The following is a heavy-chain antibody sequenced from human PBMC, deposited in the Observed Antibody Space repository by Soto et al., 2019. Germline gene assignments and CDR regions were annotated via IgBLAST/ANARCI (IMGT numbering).Heavy chain of an antibody. Sequence: GESLKISCKGSGYSFTSYWIGWVRQMPGKGLEWTGIIYPGDSDTRYSPSFQGQVTISADKSISTAYLQWSSLKASDTAMYYCARGGYCSSTSCYAGPGAFDIWGQGTMVTVSS. D-gene: IGHD2-2*01. CDR2: IYPGDSDT. J-gene: IGHJ3*02. CDR1: GYSFTSYW. CDR3: ARGGYCSSTSCYAGPGAFDI. V-gene: IGHV5-51*01.